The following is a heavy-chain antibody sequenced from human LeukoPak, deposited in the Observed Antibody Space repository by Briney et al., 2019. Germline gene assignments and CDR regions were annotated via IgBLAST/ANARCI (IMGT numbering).Heavy chain of an antibody. D-gene: IGHD4-4*01. Sequence: NIKQDGSEKYYVDSVKGRFTISRDNAKNSLYLQMNSLRAEDTAVYYCARASSYDYSNPFDYWGQGTLVTVSS. CDR2: IKQDGSEK. CDR3: ARASSYDYSNPFDY. J-gene: IGHJ4*02. V-gene: IGHV3-7*01.